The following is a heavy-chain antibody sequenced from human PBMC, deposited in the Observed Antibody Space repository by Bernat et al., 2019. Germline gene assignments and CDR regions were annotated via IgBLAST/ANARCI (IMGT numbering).Heavy chain of an antibody. CDR3: AKGVSIYYGMDV. D-gene: IGHD3-16*02. CDR1: GFTFSSNG. CDR2: ISFDGSNK. J-gene: IGHJ6*02. V-gene: IGHV3-30*18. Sequence: QVQLVESGGGVVQPGRSLRLSCAASGFTFSSNGMHRVRQAPGKGLEWVAVISFDGSNKYYADSVKGRFTISRDNSKNTLFLQMNSLRAEDTAVYYCAKGVSIYYGMDVWGQGTTVTVSS.